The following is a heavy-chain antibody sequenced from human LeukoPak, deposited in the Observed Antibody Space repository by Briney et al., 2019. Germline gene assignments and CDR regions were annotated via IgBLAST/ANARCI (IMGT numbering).Heavy chain of an antibody. D-gene: IGHD3-10*01. V-gene: IGHV3-21*01. J-gene: IGHJ3*02. CDR1: GFTFSSYS. CDR2: ISSSSSYI. CDR3: ARDRRGDFGGDAFDI. Sequence: PGGSLRLSCAASGFTFSSYSMNWVRQAPGKGLEWVSSISSSSSYIYYADSVKGRFTISGDNAKNSLYLQMNSLRAEDTAVYYRARDRRGDFGGDAFDIWGQGTMVTVSS.